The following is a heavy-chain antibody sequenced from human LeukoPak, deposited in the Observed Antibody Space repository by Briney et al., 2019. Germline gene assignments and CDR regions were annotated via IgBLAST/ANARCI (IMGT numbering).Heavy chain of an antibody. Sequence: PSETLSLTCAVYGGSFSGYYWSWIRQPPGKGLEWIGEINHSGSTNYNPSLKSRVTISVDTSKNQFSLKLSSVTAADTAVYYCARGPRYSYGRPIDYWGQGTLVTVSS. CDR3: ARGPRYSYGRPIDY. V-gene: IGHV4-34*01. J-gene: IGHJ4*02. D-gene: IGHD5-18*01. CDR1: GGSFSGYY. CDR2: INHSGST.